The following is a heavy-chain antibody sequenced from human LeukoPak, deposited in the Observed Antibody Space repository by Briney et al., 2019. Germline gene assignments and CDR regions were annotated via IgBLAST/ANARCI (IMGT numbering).Heavy chain of an antibody. CDR1: GFTFSSYG. D-gene: IGHD5-24*01. Sequence: PGGSLRLSCAASGFTFSSYGMHWVRQAPGKGLEWVAVISYDGSNKYYADSVKGRFTISRDNSKNTLYLQMNSLRAEDTAVYYCAKEGGDGYNYYFDYWGQGTLVTVSS. CDR3: AKEGGDGYNYYFDY. CDR2: ISYDGSNK. V-gene: IGHV3-30*18. J-gene: IGHJ4*02.